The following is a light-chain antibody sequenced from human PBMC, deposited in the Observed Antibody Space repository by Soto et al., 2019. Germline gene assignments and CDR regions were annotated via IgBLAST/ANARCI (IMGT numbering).Light chain of an antibody. CDR3: QQYGHTLWT. J-gene: IGKJ1*01. CDR1: QSVRSNY. Sequence: IVLTQSPGTLSLYPGERAILSCRASQSVRSNYLAWFQQKPGQAPRLLIYGASSRATGIPDRFSGSGSGTDFTLTISRLEPEDFAVYYCQQYGHTLWTFGQGTKVDIK. CDR2: GAS. V-gene: IGKV3-20*01.